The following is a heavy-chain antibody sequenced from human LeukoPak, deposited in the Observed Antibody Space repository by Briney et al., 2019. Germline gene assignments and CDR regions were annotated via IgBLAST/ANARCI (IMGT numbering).Heavy chain of an antibody. CDR3: AREGGSYYHWFDP. D-gene: IGHD1-26*01. V-gene: IGHV4-59*01. CDR1: GGSISNYH. CDR2: VFYCGST. J-gene: IGHJ5*02. Sequence: PSETLSLTCTVSGGSISNYHWSWIRQPPGKGLEWIGNVFYCGSTNYNPSLKGRVTISLDTSKNQFSLRLSSVTAADTAVYYCAREGGSYYHWFDPWGQGNLVTVSS.